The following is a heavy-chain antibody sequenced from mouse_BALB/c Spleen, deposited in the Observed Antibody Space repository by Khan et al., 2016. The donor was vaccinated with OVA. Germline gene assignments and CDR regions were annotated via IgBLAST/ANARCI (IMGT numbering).Heavy chain of an antibody. CDR1: GYSFTTYY. CDR2: IDPFSGST. V-gene: IGHV1S135*01. CDR3: TRHGFVAWFTY. J-gene: IGHJ3*01. Sequence: VQLKQSGPELMKPGASVKISCKASGYSFTTYYIHWVMQSHGTSLEWIGYIDPFSGSTTYNQKFKGKATLTVDKSSSTAYIHLSNLTSEDSAVYYCTRHGFVAWFTYLGQGTLVTVSA. D-gene: IGHD2-2*01.